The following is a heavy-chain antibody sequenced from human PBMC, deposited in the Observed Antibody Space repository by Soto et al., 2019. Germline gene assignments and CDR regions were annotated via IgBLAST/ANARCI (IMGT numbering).Heavy chain of an antibody. CDR1: GYTFTSYG. V-gene: IGHV1-18*04. CDR2: ISAHNGNT. J-gene: IGHJ4*02. CDR3: ARDPKIFDY. Sequence: QVQVVQSGGEVKKPGASVKVSCKASGYTFTSYGISWVRQAPGQGLEWMGWISAHNGNTKYAQKIQGRVALTTDTSTSTAYRELRSLRSDDTAVYYCARDPKIFDYWGQGTLVTVSS.